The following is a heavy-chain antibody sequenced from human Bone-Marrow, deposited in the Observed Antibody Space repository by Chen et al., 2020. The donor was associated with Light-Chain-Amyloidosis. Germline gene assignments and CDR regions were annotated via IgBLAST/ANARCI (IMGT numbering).Heavy chain of an antibody. CDR2: IKEDGSEK. CDR1: GFTFRTFW. Sequence: EVQLVESGGGLVQPGGSLRLSCAASGFTFRTFWMTWVRQAPGKGLEWVANIKEDGSEKHYVDSVKGRFTISRDNAKNSLYLQMNSLRVEDTAVYYCARDVWGGAYFDYWGQGTLVTVSS. V-gene: IGHV3-7*01. CDR3: ARDVWGGAYFDY. D-gene: IGHD7-27*01. J-gene: IGHJ4*02.